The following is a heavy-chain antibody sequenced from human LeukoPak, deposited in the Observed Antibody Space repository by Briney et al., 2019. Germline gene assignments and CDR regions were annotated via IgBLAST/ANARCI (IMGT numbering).Heavy chain of an antibody. CDR2: IYGNDDK. CDR3: VHRTTVTSVDH. J-gene: IGHJ4*02. Sequence: SGPTLVKPTQTLTLTCTFPGFSLSTNAVVVGWVRQPPGKALEWLAFIYGNDDKRYSPSLESRLTITKDTSKNQVVLTVTDMDYVDTATYYCVHRTTVTSVDHWGQGTLVTVSS. D-gene: IGHD4-17*01. V-gene: IGHV2-5*01. CDR1: GFSLSTNAVV.